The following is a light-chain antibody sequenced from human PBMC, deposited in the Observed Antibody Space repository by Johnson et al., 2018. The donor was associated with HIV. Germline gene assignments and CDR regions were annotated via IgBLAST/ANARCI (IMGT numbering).Light chain of an antibody. V-gene: IGLV1-51*02. CDR3: GTWDSSLSADV. CDR2: ENN. J-gene: IGLJ1*01. Sequence: QSVLTQPPSVSAAPGQKVTISCSGSSSNIGNNYVSWYQQLPGTAPKLLIYENNKRPSGIPDRFSGSKSGTSATLGITGLQTGDEADDYCGTWDSSLSADVFGTGNKVTVL. CDR1: SSNIGNNY.